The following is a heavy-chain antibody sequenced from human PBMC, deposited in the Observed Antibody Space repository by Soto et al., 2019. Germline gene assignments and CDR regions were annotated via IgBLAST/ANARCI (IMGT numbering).Heavy chain of an antibody. CDR3: AAHAGKTYGRLDY. CDR2: IYHSGST. J-gene: IGHJ4*02. Sequence: PSETLSLTCAVSGGSITSSNWWSWVRQPPGKGLEWIGEIYHSGSTNYNPSLKSRVTISLDKSKNQFSLKLYSVTAADTALYYCAAHAGKTYGRLDYWGQGPLVTVSS. V-gene: IGHV4-4*02. CDR1: GGSITSSNW. D-gene: IGHD3-10*02.